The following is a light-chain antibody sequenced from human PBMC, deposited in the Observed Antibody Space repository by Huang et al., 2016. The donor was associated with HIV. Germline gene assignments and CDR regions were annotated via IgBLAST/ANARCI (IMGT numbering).Light chain of an antibody. CDR1: QSISSY. V-gene: IGKV1-39*01. Sequence: DIQMTQSPFFLSASVGDRVTSTCRASQSISSYLNWYQQNTGKAPELLIYAASNLQSGAPSRFSGSGSGTDFTLTIVSLQPADFATYYCQQTYITPYTFGQGTKLEIK. CDR2: AAS. CDR3: QQTYITPYT. J-gene: IGKJ2*01.